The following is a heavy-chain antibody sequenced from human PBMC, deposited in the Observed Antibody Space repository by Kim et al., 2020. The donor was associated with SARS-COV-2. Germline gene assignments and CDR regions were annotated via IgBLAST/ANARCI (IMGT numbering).Heavy chain of an antibody. Sequence: GESLKISCKGSGYSFTSYWISWVRQMPGKGLEWMGRIDPSDSYTNYSPSFQGHVTISADKSISTAYLQWSSLKASDTAMYYCARREGHPSSSWSKGSDYWGQGTLVTVSS. D-gene: IGHD6-13*01. CDR2: IDPSDSYT. CDR3: ARREGHPSSSWSKGSDY. J-gene: IGHJ4*02. CDR1: GYSFTSYW. V-gene: IGHV5-10-1*01.